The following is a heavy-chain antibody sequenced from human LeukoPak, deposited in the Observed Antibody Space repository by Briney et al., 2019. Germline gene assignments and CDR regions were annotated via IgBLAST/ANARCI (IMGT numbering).Heavy chain of an antibody. CDR3: AGPGIAAVDARWFDP. Sequence: GGSLRLPCVASGFTFSSYAMSWVRQAPGKGLEWVSAISGSGSSGGSTYYADSVKGRFTISRDNSKDTLYLQMNSLRAEDTAVYYCAGPGIAAVDARWFDPWGQGTLVTVSS. CDR1: GFTFSSYA. CDR2: ISGSGSSGGST. J-gene: IGHJ5*02. D-gene: IGHD6-13*01. V-gene: IGHV3-23*01.